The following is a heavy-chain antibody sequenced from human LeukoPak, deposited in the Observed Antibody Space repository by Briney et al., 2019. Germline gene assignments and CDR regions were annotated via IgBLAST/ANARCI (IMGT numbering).Heavy chain of an antibody. CDR2: IYHSGST. CDR1: GYSIGSGYY. J-gene: IGHJ4*02. Sequence: SETLSVTCAVSGYSIGSGYYWGWIRQPPGKGLEWIGSIYHSGSTYYNPSLKSRVTISVDTSKNQFSLKLSSVTAADTAVYYCARQGIGGYYDFWSFDYWGQGTLVTVSS. CDR3: ARQGIGGYYDFWSFDY. V-gene: IGHV4-38-2*01. D-gene: IGHD3-3*01.